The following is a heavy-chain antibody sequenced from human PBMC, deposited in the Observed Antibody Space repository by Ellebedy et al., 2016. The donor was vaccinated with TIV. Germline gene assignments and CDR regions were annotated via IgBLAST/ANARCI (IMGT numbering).Heavy chain of an antibody. D-gene: IGHD6-13*01. CDR1: GGSFSGYY. V-gene: IGHV4-34*01. CDR2: VNQSGRT. CDR3: AEGRSGWYYFDY. J-gene: IGHJ4*02. Sequence: SETLSLTCAVYGGSFSGYYWSWVRQPPGKGLAWIGEVNQSGRTNYHPSLKSRVTISVDTSKNQFSLRLSSVTAADTAVYYCAEGRSGWYYFDYWGQGTLVTVSS.